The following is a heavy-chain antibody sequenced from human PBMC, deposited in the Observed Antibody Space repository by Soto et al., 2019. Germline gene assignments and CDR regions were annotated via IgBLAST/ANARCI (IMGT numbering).Heavy chain of an antibody. V-gene: IGHV4-4*02. D-gene: IGHD3-16*01. Sequence: QVQLQESGPGLVKPSGTLSLTCAVSGGSISSSNCWSWVRQPPGKRRQWIGEIYHSGSTNYIPSLKSRVTISVDKSRNQFSLTLSSVTAADTAVYYCARLWGEGRVDYGGQGTLVTFS. CDR2: IYHSGST. CDR3: ARLWGEGRVDY. J-gene: IGHJ4*02. CDR1: GGSISSSNC.